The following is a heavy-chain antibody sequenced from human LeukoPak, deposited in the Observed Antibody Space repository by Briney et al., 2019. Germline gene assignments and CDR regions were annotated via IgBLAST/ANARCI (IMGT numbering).Heavy chain of an antibody. CDR2: LSNSGGST. CDR3: AKDGIAGADNSHFDN. J-gene: IGHJ4*02. V-gene: IGHV3-23*01. CDR1: GFTSSSYA. Sequence: PGGSVRLSCATAGFTSSSYAMSWVRQAPGKGLEWVSGLSNSGGSTYYADSVKGRFTISRDNSKNTLYLQMNSLRAEDTAVYYCAKDGIAGADNSHFDNWGQGTLVTVSS. D-gene: IGHD4-23*01.